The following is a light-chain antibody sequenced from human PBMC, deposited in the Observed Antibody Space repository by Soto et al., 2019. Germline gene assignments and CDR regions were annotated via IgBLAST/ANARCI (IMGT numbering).Light chain of an antibody. V-gene: IGKV3-20*01. Sequence: EIVLTQSPGTLSLSPGERATLSCRASQSVSSSYLAWYQQKPGQAPRLLIYGASSRATGIPDRFSGSGSGTDFTLTISILEPEDIAVYYCQQYGSSPLTFGQGTKVEIK. CDR3: QQYGSSPLT. CDR1: QSVSSSY. CDR2: GAS. J-gene: IGKJ1*01.